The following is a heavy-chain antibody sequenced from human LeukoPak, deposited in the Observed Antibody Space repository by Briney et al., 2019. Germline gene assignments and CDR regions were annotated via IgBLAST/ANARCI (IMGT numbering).Heavy chain of an antibody. D-gene: IGHD6-6*01. CDR1: GFTFSNSW. J-gene: IGHJ4*02. CDR3: ARGGPYRSSSLDY. V-gene: IGHV3-74*01. Sequence: GGSLRLSCAASGFTFSNSWMYWVRQTPDKGLVWVSRIKYDGSSTVYADSVKGRFTISRDNAKNTLDLQMNSLRAEDTAVYYCARGGPYRSSSLDYWGQGTLVTVSS. CDR2: IKYDGSST.